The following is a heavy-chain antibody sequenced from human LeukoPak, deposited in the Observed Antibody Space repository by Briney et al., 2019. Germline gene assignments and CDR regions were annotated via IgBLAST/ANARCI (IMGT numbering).Heavy chain of an antibody. J-gene: IGHJ3*02. CDR2: IYYSGST. CDR3: ARGRVGRYDYVWGSYRFVAFDI. Sequence: SETLSLTCTVSGGSISSSSYYWGWIRQPPGKGLEWIGSIYYSGSTYYNPSLKSRVTISVDTSKNQFTLKLSSVTAADTAVYYCARGRVGRYDYVWGSYRFVAFDIWGQGTMVTVSS. D-gene: IGHD3-16*02. CDR1: GGSISSSSYY. V-gene: IGHV4-39*06.